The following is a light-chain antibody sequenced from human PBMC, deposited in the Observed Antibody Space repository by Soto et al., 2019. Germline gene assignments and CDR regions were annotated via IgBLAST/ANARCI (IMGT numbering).Light chain of an antibody. CDR1: SSDVGGYNY. J-gene: IGLJ1*01. CDR2: DVR. V-gene: IGLV2-11*01. Sequence: QSALTQPRSVSGSPGQSVTISCTGTSSDVGGYNYVSWYQQHPGKAPKLMIYDVRKRPSGVPDRFSGSKSDNTASLTISGLQADDEADYYCCSYAGSNTFAFGTGTKVTVL. CDR3: CSYAGSNTFA.